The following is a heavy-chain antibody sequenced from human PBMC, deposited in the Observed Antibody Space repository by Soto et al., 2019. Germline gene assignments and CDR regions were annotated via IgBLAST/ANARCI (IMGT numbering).Heavy chain of an antibody. V-gene: IGHV4-61*01. J-gene: IGHJ4*02. Sequence: QVQLQESGPGLVKPSETLSLTCSVSGGSVISNSSYWSWIRQPPGKGLEWIGYVFYGGSTNNNPSLKRRVTISVDTSKNQFSLKLSSVTAADTAMYYCARDRFRPYGSGPIDYWGQGTLVTVSS. CDR3: ARDRFRPYGSGPIDY. D-gene: IGHD3-10*01. CDR1: GGSVISNSSY. CDR2: VFYGGST.